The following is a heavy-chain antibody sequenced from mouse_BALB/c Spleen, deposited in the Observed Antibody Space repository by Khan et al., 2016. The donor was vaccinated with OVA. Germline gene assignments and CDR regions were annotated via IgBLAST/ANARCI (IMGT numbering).Heavy chain of an antibody. CDR2: IDPENDNT. V-gene: IGHV14-1*02. Sequence: VQLQQSGAELVRPGALVKLSCKASAFNIKDYYIHWVKQRPEQGLEWIGWIDPENDNTIYDPKFQGKASITADKSSNTAYLQLSSLTSEDTAVYYCASSGYEAWFAYWGHGTLVTVSA. J-gene: IGHJ3*01. CDR1: AFNIKDYY. D-gene: IGHD3-1*01. CDR3: ASSGYEAWFAY.